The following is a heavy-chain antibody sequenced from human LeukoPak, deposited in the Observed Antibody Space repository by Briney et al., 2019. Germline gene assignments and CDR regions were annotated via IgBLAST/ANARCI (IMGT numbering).Heavy chain of an antibody. CDR3: VRDRGYSTFDY. Sequence: GGSLRLSCVGSGFTFSKYWMNWVRQAPGKGLEWVANMKEDGGEINYVDSVKGRFTISRDNAKNSLDLQMNSLRVDDTAVYYCVRDRGYSTFDYWGQGTLVIVSS. D-gene: IGHD4-23*01. CDR1: GFTFSKYW. V-gene: IGHV3-7*01. CDR2: MKEDGGEI. J-gene: IGHJ4*02.